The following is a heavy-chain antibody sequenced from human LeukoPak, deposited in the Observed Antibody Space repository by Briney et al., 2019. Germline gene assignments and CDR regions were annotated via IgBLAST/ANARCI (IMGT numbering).Heavy chain of an antibody. V-gene: IGHV3-66*01. CDR1: GFTVSSNY. CDR3: ARGVEMATTSYFDY. J-gene: IGHJ4*02. CDR2: IYSGGST. D-gene: IGHD5-24*01. Sequence: GGSLRLSCAASGFTVSSNYMSWVRQAPGKGLEWVSVIYSGGSTYYADSVKGRFTISRDNSKNTLYLQMNSLRAEDTAVYYCARGVEMATTSYFDYWGQGTLVTVSS.